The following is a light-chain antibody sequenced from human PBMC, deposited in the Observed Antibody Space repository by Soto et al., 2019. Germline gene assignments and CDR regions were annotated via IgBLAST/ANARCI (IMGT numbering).Light chain of an antibody. V-gene: IGKV1-27*01. CDR3: QKHSSVPFT. Sequence: DIQMTQSPSFLSASVGDRVTITCRASQGIRNSLAWYQHKPGKVPKLLIYAASTLYSGVSSRFSGSGSGTDFTLTIGSLQPDDVAVYYCQKHSSVPFTFGGGTKVEIK. CDR1: QGIRNS. CDR2: AAS. J-gene: IGKJ4*01.